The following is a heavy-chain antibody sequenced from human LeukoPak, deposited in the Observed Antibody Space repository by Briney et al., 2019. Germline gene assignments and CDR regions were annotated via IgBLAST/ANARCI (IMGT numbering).Heavy chain of an antibody. D-gene: IGHD3-22*01. V-gene: IGHV1-46*01. J-gene: IGHJ4*02. CDR1: GYTFTSYY. CDR3: ARPFTADSSGYYAPFDY. CDR2: INPSGGST. Sequence: AASVKVSCKASGYTFTSYYMHWVRQAPGQGLEWMGIINPSGGSTSYAQKFQGRVTMTRDTSTSTVYMELSSLRSEDTAVYYCARPFTADSSGYYAPFDYWGREPWSPSPQ.